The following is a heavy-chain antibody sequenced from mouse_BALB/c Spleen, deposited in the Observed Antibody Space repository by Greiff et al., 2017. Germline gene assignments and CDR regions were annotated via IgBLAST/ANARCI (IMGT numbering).Heavy chain of an antibody. V-gene: IGHV1-9*01. CDR3: ARLKGYYGSSYGGAWFAY. CDR1: GYTFSSYW. D-gene: IGHD1-1*01. J-gene: IGHJ3*01. Sequence: QVQLQQSGAELMKPGASVKISCKATGYTFSSYWIEWVKQRPGHGLEWIGEILPGSGSTNYNEKFKGKATFTADTSSNTAYMQLSSLTSEDSAVYYCARLKGYYGSSYGGAWFAYWGQGTLVTVSA. CDR2: ILPGSGST.